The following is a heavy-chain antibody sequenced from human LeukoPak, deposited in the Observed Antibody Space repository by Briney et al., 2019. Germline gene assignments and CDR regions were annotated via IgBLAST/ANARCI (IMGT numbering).Heavy chain of an antibody. D-gene: IGHD1-20*01. V-gene: IGHV4-59*01. Sequence: SETLSLTCTVSGDSINNYYWTWIRQPPGKGLEWIGNIYYSGSTNYNPSLESRVTISVDTSKNQFSLRLSSVTAADTAVYYCARADNWNYFDYWGQGTLVTVSS. CDR3: ARADNWNYFDY. CDR2: IYYSGST. CDR1: GDSINNYY. J-gene: IGHJ4*02.